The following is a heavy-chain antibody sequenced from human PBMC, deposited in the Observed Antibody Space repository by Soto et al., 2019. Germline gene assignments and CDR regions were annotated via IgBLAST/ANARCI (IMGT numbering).Heavy chain of an antibody. CDR2: IYYDGTT. Sequence: SETLSLTCTVSGGSISSSAYYWSWIRQHPGKGLEWIGYIYYDGTTYHNPSLASRVSISLDRSNNQCSLKLKSVTAADTAVYFCAGMPYTSGLRFDPWGPGTLVTVSS. V-gene: IGHV4-30-4*08. D-gene: IGHD6-19*01. J-gene: IGHJ5*02. CDR3: AGMPYTSGLRFDP. CDR1: GGSISSSAYY.